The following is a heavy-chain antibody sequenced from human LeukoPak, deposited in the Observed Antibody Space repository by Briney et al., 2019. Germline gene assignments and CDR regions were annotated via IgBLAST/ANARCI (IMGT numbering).Heavy chain of an antibody. CDR1: GGTFSSYA. J-gene: IGHJ5*02. CDR3: ARLFPGRGRWFDP. Sequence: GASVKVSCKASGGTFSSYAISWVRQAPGQGLEWMGRIIPIFGTANYAQKFQGRVTITTDESTSTAYMELSSLRSEDTAVYYCARLFPGRGRWFDPWGQGTLVTVSS. CDR2: IIPIFGTA. V-gene: IGHV1-69*05.